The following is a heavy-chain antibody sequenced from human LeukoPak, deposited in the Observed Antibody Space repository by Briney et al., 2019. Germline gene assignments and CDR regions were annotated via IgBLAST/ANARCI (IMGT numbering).Heavy chain of an antibody. CDR2: ISYDGSNK. CDR1: GFTFSSYG. CDR3: AKDLRDRGVIIYYGMDV. V-gene: IGHV3-30*18. Sequence: QPGGSLRLSCAASGFTFSSYGMHWVRQAPGKGLEWVAVISYDGSNKYYADSVKGRFTISRDNSKNTLYLQMNSLRAEDTAVYYCAKDLRDRGVIIYYGMDVWGQGTTVTVSS. D-gene: IGHD3-10*01. J-gene: IGHJ6*02.